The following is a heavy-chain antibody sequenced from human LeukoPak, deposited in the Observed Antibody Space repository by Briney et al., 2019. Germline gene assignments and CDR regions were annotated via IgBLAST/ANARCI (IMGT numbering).Heavy chain of an antibody. V-gene: IGHV3-43*02. CDR2: ISGDGGSA. J-gene: IGHJ6*02. Sequence: PGGSLRLSCAASGFTFDGYAVHWVRQAPGKGLEWVSLISGDGGSAYYADSVKGRFTISRDNSKNSLYLQMNSLRTEDTALYYCAKALSGVYYYYGMDVWGQGTTVTVSS. CDR3: AKALSGVYYYYGMDV. CDR1: GFTFDGYA. D-gene: IGHD2/OR15-2a*01.